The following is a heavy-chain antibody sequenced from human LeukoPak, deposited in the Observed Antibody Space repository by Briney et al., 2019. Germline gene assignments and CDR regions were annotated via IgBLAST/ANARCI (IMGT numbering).Heavy chain of an antibody. CDR3: VKYQYFYYYMDV. CDR2: IYSGGST. CDR1: GFTVSSNY. Sequence: GGSLRLSCAASGFTVSSNYMSWVRQAPGKGLEWVSVIYSGGSTYYADSVKGRFTISRDNSKNTLYLQMNSLGAEDTAVYYCVKYQYFYYYMDVWGKGTTVTASS. V-gene: IGHV3-53*01. J-gene: IGHJ6*03. D-gene: IGHD2-2*01.